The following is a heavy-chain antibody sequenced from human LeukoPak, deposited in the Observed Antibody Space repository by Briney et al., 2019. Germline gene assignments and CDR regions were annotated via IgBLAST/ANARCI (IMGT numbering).Heavy chain of an antibody. CDR3: ARTSGPWGNWFDP. Sequence: TSETLSLTCTVSGDSITSSSYYWGWIRQPPGKGLEWIGSIYYSGTTYYSPSLKSRVTISLDTSKNQFSLNLSPVTAADTAVYYCARTSGPWGNWFDPWGQGTLVTVSS. J-gene: IGHJ5*02. D-gene: IGHD5-12*01. CDR2: IYYSGTT. CDR1: GDSITSSSYY. V-gene: IGHV4-39*01.